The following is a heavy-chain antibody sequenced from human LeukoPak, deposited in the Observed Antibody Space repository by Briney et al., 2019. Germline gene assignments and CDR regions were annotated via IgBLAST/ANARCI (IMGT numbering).Heavy chain of an antibody. CDR2: INPKSGGT. J-gene: IGHJ4*02. V-gene: IGHV1-2*02. Sequence: ASVKVSCKASGYTFSAYCMHWVRQAPGQGLEWMGWINPKSGGTNYAQQFQDRVTMTRDTSISSTYMELSRLKSDDTAVYYCVRDLGISGWYAPPLGYFDSWGQGTLVTVSS. CDR3: VRDLGISGWYAPPLGYFDS. CDR1: GYTFSAYC. D-gene: IGHD6-19*01.